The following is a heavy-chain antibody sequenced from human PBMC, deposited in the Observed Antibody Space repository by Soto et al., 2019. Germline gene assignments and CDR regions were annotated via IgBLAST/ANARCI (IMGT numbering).Heavy chain of an antibody. CDR2: ISDSGGST. Sequence: GGSLRLSCAASGLTFRSYTGSWVRKATGKGLERASAISDSGGSTYYADSVKGRLTIPRDHSKNTLYLQTNSLRAEDTAVYSCARKYYFHYWGQGTLVTVSS. V-gene: IGHV3-23*01. J-gene: IGHJ4*02. CDR1: GLTFRSYT. CDR3: ARKYYFHY.